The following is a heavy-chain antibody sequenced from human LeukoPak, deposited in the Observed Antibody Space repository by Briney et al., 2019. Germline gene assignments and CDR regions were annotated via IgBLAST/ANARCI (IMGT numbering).Heavy chain of an antibody. Sequence: GGSLRLSCAASGFTFSNYAMSWVRQAPGKGLEWVSAICGSGSSTYYADPVKGRFPISRDNSKNTLYLQMNSLRAEDTAVYYCAKGQQLVRSGWFDPWGQGTLVTVSS. V-gene: IGHV3-23*01. J-gene: IGHJ5*02. CDR1: GFTFSNYA. CDR2: ICGSGSST. CDR3: AKGQQLVRSGWFDP. D-gene: IGHD6-13*01.